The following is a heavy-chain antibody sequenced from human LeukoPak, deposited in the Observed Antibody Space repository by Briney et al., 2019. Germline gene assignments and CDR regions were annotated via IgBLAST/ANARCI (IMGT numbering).Heavy chain of an antibody. D-gene: IGHD6-13*01. V-gene: IGHV1-3*03. Sequence: ASVKVSCKASGYTFTSYAMHWVRQAPGQRLEWMGWINAGNGNTKYSQEFQGRVTITRDTSASTVYMELSSLRSEDTAVYYCARGGYSNRNWFDPWGQGTLVTVSS. J-gene: IGHJ5*02. CDR3: ARGGYSNRNWFDP. CDR2: INAGNGNT. CDR1: GYTFTSYA.